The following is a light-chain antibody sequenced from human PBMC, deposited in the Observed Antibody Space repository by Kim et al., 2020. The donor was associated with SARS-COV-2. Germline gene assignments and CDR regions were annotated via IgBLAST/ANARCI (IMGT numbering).Light chain of an antibody. J-gene: IGKJ1*01. CDR2: DAS. CDR1: RSGSTGY. Sequence: GERATLSFMACRSGSTGYLACFQQKPGQARKLIIYDASKWATGIPGRCSGNGSETDFTLTINRLEPEDFAVYYCQQYGSPPRTFGQGTKVDIK. CDR3: QQYGSPPRT. V-gene: IGKV3-20*01.